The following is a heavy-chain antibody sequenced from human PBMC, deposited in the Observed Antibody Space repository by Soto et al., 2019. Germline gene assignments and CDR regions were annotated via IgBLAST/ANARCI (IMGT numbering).Heavy chain of an antibody. D-gene: IGHD3-10*01. CDR2: ISKSGDST. Sequence: PGGSLRLSCAYSGVTFTSYAMTWVRQVPGEGLQWVSSISKSGDSTYYADSVKGRFTTSRDNSKNTLYLQMNSLRAEDTAIYYCAKGSFGFDYWGQGTLVTVSS. CDR3: AKGSFGFDY. CDR1: GVTFTSYA. J-gene: IGHJ4*02. V-gene: IGHV3-23*01.